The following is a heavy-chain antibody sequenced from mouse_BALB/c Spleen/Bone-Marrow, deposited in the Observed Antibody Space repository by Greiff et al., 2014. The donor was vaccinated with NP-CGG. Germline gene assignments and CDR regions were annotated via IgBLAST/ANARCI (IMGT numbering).Heavy chain of an antibody. D-gene: IGHD2-1*01. CDR2: IYPGDGDT. J-gene: IGHJ2*01. V-gene: IGHV1-82*01. CDR3: ARRGGNPSFDY. Sequence: QVQLQQSXPELVKPGASVKISCKASGYAFSSSWMNWVKQRPGQGLEWIGRIYPGDGDTNYNGKFKGKATLTADKSSSTAYMQLSGLTSVDSAVYFCARRGGNPSFDYWGQGTTLTVSS. CDR1: GYAFSSSW.